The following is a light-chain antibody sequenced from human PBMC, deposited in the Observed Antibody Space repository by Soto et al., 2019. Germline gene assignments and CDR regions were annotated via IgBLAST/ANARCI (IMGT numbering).Light chain of an antibody. J-gene: IGKJ2*01. Sequence: EIVLTQSPATLSLSPGERATLSCRASQGVISYLACYQQKPGKAPSLLIYDASNRATGIPARFSGSGSGTDFTLTISSLEPEDFAVYYCQQRSNWPRTFGQGTKLEIK. CDR3: QQRSNWPRT. V-gene: IGKV3-11*01. CDR2: DAS. CDR1: QGVISY.